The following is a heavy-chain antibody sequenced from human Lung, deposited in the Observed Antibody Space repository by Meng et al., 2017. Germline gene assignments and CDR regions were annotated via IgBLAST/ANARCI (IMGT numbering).Heavy chain of an antibody. V-gene: IGHV4-34*01. D-gene: IGHD4-11*01. CDR3: ARGPTTMAHDFDY. CDR1: GGSFSDYY. J-gene: IGHJ4*02. CDR2: INHSGST. Sequence: QLHLHQWGAGLLTPSETLSLTCVVSGGSFSDYYWSWIRQPPGKGLEWIGEINHSGSTNYNPSLESRATISVDTSQNNLSLKLSSVTAADSAVYYCARGPTTMAHDFDYWGQGTLVTVSS.